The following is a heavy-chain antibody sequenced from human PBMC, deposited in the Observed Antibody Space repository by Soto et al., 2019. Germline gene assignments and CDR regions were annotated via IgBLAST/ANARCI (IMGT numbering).Heavy chain of an antibody. J-gene: IGHJ4*02. CDR3: AKTPWGIAARVQSFDY. D-gene: IGHD6-6*01. CDR2: ISGSGGST. V-gene: IGHV3-23*01. Sequence: HPGGSLRLSCAASGFTFSSYAMSWVRQAPGKGLEWVSAISGSGGSTYYADSVKGRFTISRDNSKNTLYLQMNSLRAEDTAVYYCAKTPWGIAARVQSFDYWGQGPLVTVSS. CDR1: GFTFSSYA.